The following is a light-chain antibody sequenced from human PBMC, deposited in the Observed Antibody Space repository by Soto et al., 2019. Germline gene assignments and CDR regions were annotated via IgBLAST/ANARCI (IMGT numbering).Light chain of an antibody. CDR1: SSDVGSYNL. CDR2: EVS. V-gene: IGLV2-23*02. CDR3: CSYASKV. Sequence: QSALTQPASVSGSPGQSITISCTGTSSDVGSYNLVSWYQQHPGKAPKLMIYEVSKRPSGVSNRFSGSKSGNTASLTISGLQAEDEADYYCCSYASKVFGGGTKVTVL. J-gene: IGLJ2*01.